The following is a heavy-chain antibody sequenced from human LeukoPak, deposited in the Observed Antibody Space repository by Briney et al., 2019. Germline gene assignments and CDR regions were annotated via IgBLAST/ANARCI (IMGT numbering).Heavy chain of an antibody. CDR1: GFTITTSW. V-gene: IGHV3-74*01. J-gene: IGHJ6*02. Sequence: GGSLRLSCAASGFTITTSWMHWVRQAPGKGLVWVSRITSDGTIINYADSVKGRFTISRDIAKNTLCLEMNSLRAEDTAIYYCTTDWSFAMGFWGQGTTVIVSS. CDR2: ITSDGTII. CDR3: TTDWSFAMGF.